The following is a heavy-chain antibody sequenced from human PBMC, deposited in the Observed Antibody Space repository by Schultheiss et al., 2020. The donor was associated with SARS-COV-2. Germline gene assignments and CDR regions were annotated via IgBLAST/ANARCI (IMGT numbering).Heavy chain of an antibody. CDR2: IYPGDSDT. CDR3: ARGWRRGRGSAPGDY. CDR1: GYSFSNYW. V-gene: IGHV5-51*01. Sequence: GGSLRLSCKGSGYSFSNYWIGWVRQMPGKGLEWMGIIYPGDSDTRYSPSFQGQVTISADKSISTAYLQWSSLKASDTAMYYCARGWRRGRGSAPGDYWGQGTLVTVSS. J-gene: IGHJ4*02. D-gene: IGHD2-15*01.